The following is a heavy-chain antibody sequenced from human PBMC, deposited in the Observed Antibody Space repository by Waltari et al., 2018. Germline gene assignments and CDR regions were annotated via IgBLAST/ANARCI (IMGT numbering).Heavy chain of an antibody. Sequence: QVQLQESGPGLVKPSETLSLTCTVSGVSIKTYYWSWIRQAPGKGLEWIGYTSDTGSTNYNPSLKSRVTISVDTSKNQFSLKLSSVTAADTAVYYCARGSSSGWYGYFDYWGQGTRVTVSS. V-gene: IGHV4-59*01. D-gene: IGHD6-13*01. CDR3: ARGSSSGWYGYFDY. J-gene: IGHJ4*02. CDR2: TSDTGST. CDR1: GVSIKTYY.